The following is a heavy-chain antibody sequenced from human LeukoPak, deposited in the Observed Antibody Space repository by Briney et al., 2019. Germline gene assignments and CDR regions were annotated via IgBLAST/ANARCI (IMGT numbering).Heavy chain of an antibody. D-gene: IGHD5-12*01. CDR2: INPNSGGT. CDR3: ARDEDRGDISHGY. CDR1: GYTFSGYD. V-gene: IGHV1-2*02. J-gene: IGHJ4*02. Sequence: ASVKVSCKASGYTFSGYDMHWVRQAPGQGLEWMGWINPNSGGTDSAQKFQDRVTMARDTSIPTAYMELSRLISDDTAVYYCARDEDRGDISHGYWGQGTLVTVSS.